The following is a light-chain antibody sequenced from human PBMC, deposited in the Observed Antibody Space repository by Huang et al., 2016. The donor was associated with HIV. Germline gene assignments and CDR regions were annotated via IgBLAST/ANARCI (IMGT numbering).Light chain of an antibody. CDR1: QSVSSY. CDR2: DAS. CDR3: QQRSSWPLT. Sequence: EIVLTQSPATLSLSPGERATLSCRASQSVSSYLVWYQHKPGKAPRLLIYDASNRATGIPAKFSGSGSGTDFTLTISSLEPEEFAGYYCQQRSSWPLTFGGGTKVEVK. J-gene: IGKJ4*01. V-gene: IGKV3-11*01.